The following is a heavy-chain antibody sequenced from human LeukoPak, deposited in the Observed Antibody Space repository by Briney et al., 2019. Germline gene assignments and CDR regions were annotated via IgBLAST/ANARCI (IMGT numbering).Heavy chain of an antibody. CDR3: ASILRGAIDI. CDR2: LYSGGNT. J-gene: IGHJ3*02. V-gene: IGHV3-53*01. Sequence: GGSLRLSCAASGFTVSSNDMSWVRQAPGKVLEWVSLLYSGGNTYYADSMKGRLTISRDNSKNTLFLQMNSLRAEDTAVYYCASILRGAIDIWGQGTMVTVSS. CDR1: GFTVSSND.